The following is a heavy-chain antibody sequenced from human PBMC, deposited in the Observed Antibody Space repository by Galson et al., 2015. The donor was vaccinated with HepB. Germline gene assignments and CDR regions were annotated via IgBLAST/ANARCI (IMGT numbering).Heavy chain of an antibody. CDR1: GFTFSSYS. D-gene: IGHD3-22*01. CDR2: ISSSSSTI. Sequence: SLRLSCAASGFTFSSYSMNWVRQAPGKGLEWVSYISSSSSTIYYADSVKGRFTISRDNAKNSLYLQMNSLRAEDTAVYYCARVGPPPADSSGYYWSGLFGLNYYYYGMDVWGQGTTVTVSS. CDR3: ARVGPPPADSSGYYWSGLFGLNYYYYGMDV. J-gene: IGHJ6*02. V-gene: IGHV3-48*01.